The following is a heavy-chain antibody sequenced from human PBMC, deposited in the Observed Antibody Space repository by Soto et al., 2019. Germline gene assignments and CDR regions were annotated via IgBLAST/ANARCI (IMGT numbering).Heavy chain of an antibody. CDR1: GFTFSSYW. D-gene: IGHD3-3*01. CDR3: ARDRGPPAGYYDFWSGYYGAADYMDV. CDR2: INSDGSST. V-gene: IGHV3-74*01. J-gene: IGHJ6*03. Sequence: GGSLRLSCAASGFTFSSYWMHWVRQAPGKGLVWVSRINSDGSSTSYADSVKGRFTISRNNAKDTVYLQMNSLRAEDTAVYYCARDRGPPAGYYDFWSGYYGAADYMDVWGKGTTVTVSS.